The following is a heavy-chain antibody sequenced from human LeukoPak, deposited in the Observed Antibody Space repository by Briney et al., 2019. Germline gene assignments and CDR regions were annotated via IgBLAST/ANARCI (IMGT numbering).Heavy chain of an antibody. Sequence: SEILSLTCAVYGGSFSGYYWSWIRQPPGKGLEWIGEINHSGSTNYNPSLKSRVTISVDTSKNQFSLKLSSVTAADTAVYYCAREETTGDYMDVWGKGTTVTVSS. CDR2: INHSGST. V-gene: IGHV4-34*01. CDR3: AREETTGDYMDV. D-gene: IGHD7-27*01. CDR1: GGSFSGYY. J-gene: IGHJ6*03.